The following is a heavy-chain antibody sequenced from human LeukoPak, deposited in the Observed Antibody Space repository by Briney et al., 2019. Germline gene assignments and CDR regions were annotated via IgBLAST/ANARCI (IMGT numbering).Heavy chain of an antibody. Sequence: SGESLKISCKGSGYSLTSYWIGWVRPMPGKGLEWMGIIYPGDSKTRYSPSFQGQVTISADKSISTAYLQWSSLKASDTAMYYCARRILSAYRSDFDYGGQGTLVTVSS. D-gene: IGHD3-16*01. CDR1: GYSLTSYW. V-gene: IGHV5-51*01. CDR2: IYPGDSKT. CDR3: ARRILSAYRSDFDY. J-gene: IGHJ4*02.